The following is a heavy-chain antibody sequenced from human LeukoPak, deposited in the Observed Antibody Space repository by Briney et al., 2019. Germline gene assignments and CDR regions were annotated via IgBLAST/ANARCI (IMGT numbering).Heavy chain of an antibody. J-gene: IGHJ4*02. CDR1: SGSISSSSYY. V-gene: IGHV4-39*01. CDR2: IYYSGST. CDR3: ARHGGSDSAPNDY. Sequence: SETLSLTCTVSSGSISSSSYYWGWIRQPPGKGLEWIGSIYYSGSTYYNPSLKSRVTISVDTSKNQFSLKLTSVTAADTAVYYCARHGGSDSAPNDYWGQGTLVTVSS. D-gene: IGHD2-21*02.